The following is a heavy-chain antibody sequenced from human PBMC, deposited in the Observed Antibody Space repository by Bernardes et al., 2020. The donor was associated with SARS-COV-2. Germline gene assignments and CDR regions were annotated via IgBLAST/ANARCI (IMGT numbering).Heavy chain of an antibody. Sequence: GGSLRLSCAASGFTFSEYYMTWIRQAPGKGLEWVAHISGSSSYANYADSVKGRFTISRDNANSSLYLQMNSLKVDDTAVYFCVRVLKKVGEFWFDPWGQGTLVTVSS. D-gene: IGHD3-10*01. V-gene: IGHV3-11*05. CDR2: ISGSSSYA. CDR1: GFTFSEYY. J-gene: IGHJ5*02. CDR3: VRVLKKVGEFWFDP.